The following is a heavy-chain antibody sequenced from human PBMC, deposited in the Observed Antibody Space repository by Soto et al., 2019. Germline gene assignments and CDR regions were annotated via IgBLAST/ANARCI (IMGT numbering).Heavy chain of an antibody. D-gene: IGHD3-3*01. CDR1: GFTFSSYG. J-gene: IGHJ4*02. CDR3: ARDQRGYDFWSGYSDY. CDR2: TWYDGSNK. Sequence: QVQLVESGGGVVQPGRSLRLSCAASGFTFSSYGMHWVRQAPGKGLEWVAVTWYDGSNKYYADSVKGRFTISRDNSKNTLYLQMNSLRAEDTAVYYCARDQRGYDFWSGYSDYWGQGTLVTVSS. V-gene: IGHV3-33*01.